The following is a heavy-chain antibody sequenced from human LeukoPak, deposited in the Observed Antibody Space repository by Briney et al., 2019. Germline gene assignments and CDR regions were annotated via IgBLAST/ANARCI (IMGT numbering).Heavy chain of an antibody. CDR2: ISYDGSNK. V-gene: IGHV3-30*03. Sequence: GGSLRLSCAASGFTFSSYGMHWVRQAPGKGLEWVAVISYDGSNKYYADSVKGRFTISRDNSKNTLYLQMNSLRAEDTAVYYCARDSNYYDSSGYYGDHGMDVWGQGTTVTVSS. D-gene: IGHD3-22*01. CDR3: ARDSNYYDSSGYYGDHGMDV. J-gene: IGHJ6*02. CDR1: GFTFSSYG.